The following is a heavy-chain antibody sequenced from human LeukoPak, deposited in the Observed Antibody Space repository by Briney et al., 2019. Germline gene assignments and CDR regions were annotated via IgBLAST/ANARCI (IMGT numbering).Heavy chain of an antibody. CDR2: IYYSGST. J-gene: IGHJ4*02. CDR1: GRPMNCYY. D-gene: IGHD2-2*01. Sequence: PSDTPSLTCSVSGRPMNCYYGMGIRQPPGKGLEWIGYIYYSGSTKYNPSLKSRGTISVDTSKNQFTLQLSSVTAADTAVYYCARHKAQRQLYYFDYWGQGTLVTVSS. V-gene: IGHV4-59*08. CDR3: ARHKAQRQLYYFDY.